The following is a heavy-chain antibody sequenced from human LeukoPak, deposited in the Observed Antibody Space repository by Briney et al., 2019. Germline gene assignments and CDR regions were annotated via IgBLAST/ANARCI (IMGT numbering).Heavy chain of an antibody. CDR3: AKEEKDYYDSSGYYPIDS. J-gene: IGHJ4*02. Sequence: GGSLRLSCAASGFTLNNYAMSWVRQAPRKGLEWVSSISGRGGTTDYADSVKGRFTISRDNSQNTLYLQMNSLRAEDTAVYYCAKEEKDYYDSSGYYPIDSWGQGTLVTVSS. CDR1: GFTLNNYA. CDR2: ISGRGGTT. V-gene: IGHV3-23*01. D-gene: IGHD3-22*01.